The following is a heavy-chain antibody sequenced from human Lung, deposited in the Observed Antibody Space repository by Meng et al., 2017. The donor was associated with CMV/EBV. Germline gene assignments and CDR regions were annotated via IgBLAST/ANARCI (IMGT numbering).Heavy chain of an antibody. CDR3: TSDVKTYNVFWSATRRDAFDI. CDR1: GYTFTNYG. V-gene: IGHV1-18*01. Sequence: AXVXVSXXASGYTFTNYGIPWVRQAPGQGLEWMGWISPYNANTKYTQKVQGRVTMTTDTSTSTAYMELRSLRSDDTAVYYCTSDVKTYNVFWSATRRDAFDIWGQGTMVXVSS. J-gene: IGHJ3*02. CDR2: ISPYNANT. D-gene: IGHD3-3*01.